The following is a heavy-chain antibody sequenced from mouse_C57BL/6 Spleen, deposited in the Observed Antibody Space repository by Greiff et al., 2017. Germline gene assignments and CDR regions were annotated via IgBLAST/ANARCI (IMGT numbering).Heavy chain of an antibody. Sequence: LVESGAELARPGASVKMSCKASGYTFTSYTMHWVKQRPGQGLEWIGYINPCSGYTKYNQKFKDKATLTADKSSSTAYMQLSSLTAEDSAVYYCGRAMDYWSQGTSVTVSS. CDR3: GRAMDY. J-gene: IGHJ4*01. CDR2: INPCSGYT. V-gene: IGHV1-4*01. CDR1: GYTFTSYT.